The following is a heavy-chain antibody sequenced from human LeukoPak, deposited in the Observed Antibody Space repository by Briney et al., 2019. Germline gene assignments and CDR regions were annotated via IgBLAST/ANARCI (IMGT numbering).Heavy chain of an antibody. CDR3: AREADYADY. V-gene: IGHV3-30*04. J-gene: IGHJ4*02. Sequence: PGRSLRLSCAASGFTFRSYAMHWVRQAPGKGLEWVAVISYDGSNKYYADSVKGRFTISRDNSKNTLYLQMNSLRAEDTAVYYCAREADYADYWGQGTLVTVSS. D-gene: IGHD4-17*01. CDR1: GFTFRSYA. CDR2: ISYDGSNK.